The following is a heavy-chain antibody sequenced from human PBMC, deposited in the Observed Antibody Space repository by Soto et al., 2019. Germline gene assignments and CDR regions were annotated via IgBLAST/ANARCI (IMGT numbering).Heavy chain of an antibody. CDR2: IFYDGTT. Sequence: PSETLSLTCTFSCGSVNSDTYYWNWIRQHPGKGLEWIGYIFYDGTTYYNPSLKSRVSTSVDTSQNQFSLKVNSMTAADTAVYYCAREEAMIISGYLDSWGQGTLVTVSS. D-gene: IGHD3-22*01. V-gene: IGHV4-31*03. CDR3: AREEAMIISGYLDS. CDR1: CGSVNSDTYY. J-gene: IGHJ4*02.